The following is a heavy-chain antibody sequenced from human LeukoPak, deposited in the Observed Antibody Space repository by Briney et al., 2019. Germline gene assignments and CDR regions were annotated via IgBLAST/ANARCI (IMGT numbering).Heavy chain of an antibody. Sequence: GRSLRPSCPAYAFTFSSYATRSASHAPGKWMGWLAVISYDGSNKYYADSVKGRFTISRDNSKNTLYLQMNSLRAEDTAVYYCARAGDSDYGDYTWANWGQGTLVTVSS. D-gene: IGHD4-17*01. J-gene: IGHJ4*02. CDR3: ARAGDSDYGDYTWAN. CDR1: AFTFSSYA. CDR2: ISYDGSNK. V-gene: IGHV3-30*04.